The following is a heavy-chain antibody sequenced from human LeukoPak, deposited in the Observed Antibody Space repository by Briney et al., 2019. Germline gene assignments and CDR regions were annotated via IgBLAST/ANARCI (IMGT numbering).Heavy chain of an antibody. CDR3: ARDYIVVVVAATFGMDV. D-gene: IGHD2-15*01. CDR2: ISSSSSYI. J-gene: IGHJ6*02. Sequence: GGSLRLSCAASGFTFSSYSMNWVRQAPGKGLEWVSSISSSSSYIYYADSVKGRFTISRDNAKNSLYLQMNSLRAEDTAVYYCARDYIVVVVAATFGMDVWGQGTTVTVSS. V-gene: IGHV3-21*01. CDR1: GFTFSSYS.